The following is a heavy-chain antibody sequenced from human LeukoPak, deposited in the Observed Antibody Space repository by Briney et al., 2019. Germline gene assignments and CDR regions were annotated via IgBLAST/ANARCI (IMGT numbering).Heavy chain of an antibody. D-gene: IGHD6-19*01. J-gene: IGHJ4*02. CDR3: ARESSSGWYGLDY. Sequence: GGSLRLSCAASGFTFSSYAMHWVRQAPGKGLEWVAVISYDGSNKYYADSVKGRFTISRDNAKNSLYLQMNSLRAEDTAVYYCARESSSGWYGLDYWGQGALVTVSS. V-gene: IGHV3-30-3*01. CDR1: GFTFSSYA. CDR2: ISYDGSNK.